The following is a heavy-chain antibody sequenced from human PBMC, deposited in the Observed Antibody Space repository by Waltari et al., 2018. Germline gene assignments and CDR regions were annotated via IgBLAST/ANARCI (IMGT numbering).Heavy chain of an antibody. CDR3: ARLSPYTSSGDFFDP. V-gene: IGHV4-38-2*01. J-gene: IGHJ5*02. CDR1: GFPIGSEYY. Sequence: QVQLQESGPRLVKPSETLSLTCSVSGFPIGSEYYWAWVRQSPGEGLVWIGSTSHSGSADYNPSLKGRVTISVDTSKNPFSLKLTSVTVADSGVYYCARLSPYTSSGDFFDPWGQGALVTVSS. D-gene: IGHD2-21*02. CDR2: TSHSGSA.